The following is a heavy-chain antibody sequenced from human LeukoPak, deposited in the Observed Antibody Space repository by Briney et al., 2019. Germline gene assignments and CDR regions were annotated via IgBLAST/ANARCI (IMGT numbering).Heavy chain of an antibody. V-gene: IGHV4-4*07. CDR1: GGSISSYY. CDR2: ICTSGST. J-gene: IGHJ5*02. D-gene: IGHD6-6*01. CDR3: ARTTYSSWNWFDP. Sequence: PSETLSLTCTVSGGSISSYYWSWIRQPAGKGLEWIRRICTSGSTNYNPSLKSRVTMSVDTSKNQFSLKLSSVTAADTAVYYCARTTYSSWNWFDPWGQGTLVTVSS.